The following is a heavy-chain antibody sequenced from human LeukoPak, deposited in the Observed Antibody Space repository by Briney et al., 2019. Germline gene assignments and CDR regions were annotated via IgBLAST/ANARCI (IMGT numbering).Heavy chain of an antibody. Sequence: SVKVSCKASGGTFSSYAISWVRQAPGQGREWMGGIIPIFGTANYAQKFQGRVTITADESTSTAYMELSSLRSEDTAVYYCARDYSSGYSRAHDAFDIWGQGTMVTVSS. D-gene: IGHD3-22*01. J-gene: IGHJ3*02. CDR3: ARDYSSGYSRAHDAFDI. CDR2: IIPIFGTA. V-gene: IGHV1-69*01. CDR1: GGTFSSYA.